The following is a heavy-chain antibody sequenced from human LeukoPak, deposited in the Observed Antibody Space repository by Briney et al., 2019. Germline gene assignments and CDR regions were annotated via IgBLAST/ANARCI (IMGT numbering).Heavy chain of an antibody. Sequence: GGSLRLSCAASGFIFSDYSMNWVPQAPGKGLERGSYISSSSSTIYYADSVKGRFTISRDNAKNSLYLQMNSLRDEDTAVYYCARANYGDDAFDMWGQGTMVTVSS. V-gene: IGHV3-48*02. J-gene: IGHJ3*02. D-gene: IGHD4/OR15-4a*01. CDR2: ISSSSSTI. CDR3: ARANYGDDAFDM. CDR1: GFIFSDYS.